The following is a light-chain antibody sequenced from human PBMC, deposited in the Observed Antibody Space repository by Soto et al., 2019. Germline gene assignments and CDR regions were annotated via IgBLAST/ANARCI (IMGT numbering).Light chain of an antibody. CDR1: TSDIGGYEY. V-gene: IGLV2-14*03. J-gene: IGLJ1*01. CDR2: AVH. Sequence: QSALTQPASVSGSPGQSITISCTGSTSDIGGYEYVAWYQQYPGKAPRLIIYAVHSRPTGVSNRFSGSKSGNTASLTISGLHADDEADYHCSSYAPSSTYVFGTGTKLTVL. CDR3: SSYAPSSTYV.